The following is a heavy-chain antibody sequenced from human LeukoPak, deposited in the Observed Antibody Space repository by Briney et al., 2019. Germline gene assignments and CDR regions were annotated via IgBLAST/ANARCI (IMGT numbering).Heavy chain of an antibody. CDR1: GGSISSYY. D-gene: IGHD6-19*01. CDR3: ATGSSGWVYYYYGMDV. CDR2: IYYSGST. J-gene: IGHJ6*02. Sequence: PSETLSLTCTVSGGSISSYYWSWIRQPPGKGLEWIGYIYYSGSTNYNPSLKSRVTISVDTSKNRFSLKLSSVTAADTAVYYCATGSSGWVYYYYGMDVWGQGTTVTVSS. V-gene: IGHV4-59*01.